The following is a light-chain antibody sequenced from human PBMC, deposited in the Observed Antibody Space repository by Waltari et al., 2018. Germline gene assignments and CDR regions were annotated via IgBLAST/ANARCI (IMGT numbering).Light chain of an antibody. CDR1: ESISRY. Sequence: DIQMTQSPSSLSASVGDRVTITCRASESISRYLKWYQQKTGKAPKLLIYDASSLQSGHLARFSGSGSGTDFTLTISSLQPEDFATYYCQQSHSTPLTFGGGTKVEIK. J-gene: IGKJ4*01. V-gene: IGKV1-39*01. CDR3: QQSHSTPLT. CDR2: DAS.